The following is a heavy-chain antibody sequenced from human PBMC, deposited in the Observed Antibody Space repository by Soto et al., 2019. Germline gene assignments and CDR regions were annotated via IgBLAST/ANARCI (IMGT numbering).Heavy chain of an antibody. J-gene: IGHJ4*02. CDR1: GGSFSGYY. D-gene: IGHD6-6*01. CDR3: ARGGRIAARSYFDY. V-gene: IGHV4-34*01. CDR2: INHSGST. Sequence: QVQLQQWGAGLLKPSETLSLTCAVYGGSFSGYYWSWIRQPPGKGLEWIGEINHSGSTNYNPSFKSRVTISVDTSKNQFSLKLSSVTAADTAVYYCARGGRIAARSYFDYWGQGTLVTVSS.